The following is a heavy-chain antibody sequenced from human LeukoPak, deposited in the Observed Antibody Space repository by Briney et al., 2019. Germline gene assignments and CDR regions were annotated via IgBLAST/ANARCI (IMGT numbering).Heavy chain of an antibody. Sequence: GGSLRLSCAASGFTFDDYAMHWVRQAPGKGLEWVSGISWSSGSIGYADSVKGRFTIARDNSKNTLYLQMNSLRAEDTAVYYCAKGLYYYDSSGYPHWGQGALVTVSS. D-gene: IGHD3-22*01. CDR2: ISWSSGSI. V-gene: IGHV3-9*01. J-gene: IGHJ4*02. CDR3: AKGLYYYDSSGYPH. CDR1: GFTFDDYA.